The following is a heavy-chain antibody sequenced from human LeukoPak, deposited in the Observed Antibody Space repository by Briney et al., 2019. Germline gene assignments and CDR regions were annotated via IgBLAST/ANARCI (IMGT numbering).Heavy chain of an antibody. CDR1: GFTFSSYA. J-gene: IGHJ4*02. Sequence: GRSLRLSCAASGFTFSSYAMHWVRQAPGKGLEWVAVISYDGSNKYYADSVKGRFTIYRDNSKNTLYLQMNSLRAEDTAVYYCARVRWELLLIDYWGQGTLVTASS. CDR2: ISYDGSNK. V-gene: IGHV3-30-3*01. CDR3: ARVRWELLLIDY. D-gene: IGHD1-26*01.